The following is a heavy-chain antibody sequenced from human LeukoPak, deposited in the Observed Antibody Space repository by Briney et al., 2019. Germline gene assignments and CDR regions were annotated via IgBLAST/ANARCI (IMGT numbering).Heavy chain of an antibody. J-gene: IGHJ4*02. CDR1: GGSISSGDYY. CDR2: IYYSGST. Sequence: SQTLSLTCTVSGGSISSGDYYWSWIRQPPGKGLEWIGYIYYSGSTYYNPPLKSRVTISVDTSKNQFSLKLSSVTAADTAVYYCARLITIPSPFFDYWGQGTLVTVSS. D-gene: IGHD3-9*01. V-gene: IGHV4-30-4*01. CDR3: ARLITIPSPFFDY.